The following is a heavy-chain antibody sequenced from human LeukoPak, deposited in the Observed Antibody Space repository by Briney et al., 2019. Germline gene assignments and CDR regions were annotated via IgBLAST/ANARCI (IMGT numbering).Heavy chain of an antibody. D-gene: IGHD3-3*01. CDR2: ISAYNGNT. J-gene: IGHJ6*02. V-gene: IGHV1-18*01. CDR1: GYIFTSYG. CDR3: ARAPTYYDFWSGYYHYYYGMDV. Sequence: ASVKDSCMASGYIFTSYGISWVRQAAGQGLEWMGWISAYNGNTNYAQKLQGRVTMTTDTSTSTAYMELRSLRSDDTAVYYCARAPTYYDFWSGYYHYYYGMDVWGQGTTVTVSS.